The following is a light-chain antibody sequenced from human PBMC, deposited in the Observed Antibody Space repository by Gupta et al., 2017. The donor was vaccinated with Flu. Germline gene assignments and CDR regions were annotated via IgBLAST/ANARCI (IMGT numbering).Light chain of an antibody. CDR3: ATWDDSLNGWV. J-gene: IGLJ3*02. CDR2: YDD. Sequence: QSVLTQSSSVSEAPGQSVTIPCSGSDSNIGNNDVNWYQQLPGEAPSLLIYYDDLLPPGVSARFSGSRYGASASLAISGLQTEDEADYYCATWDDSLNGWVFGGGTKLTVL. CDR1: DSNIGNND. V-gene: IGLV1-36*01.